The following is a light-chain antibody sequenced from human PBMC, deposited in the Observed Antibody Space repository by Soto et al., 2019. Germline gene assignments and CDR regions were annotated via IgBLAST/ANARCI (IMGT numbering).Light chain of an antibody. V-gene: IGLV2-14*01. J-gene: IGLJ1*01. CDR1: SRDVGGYNY. Sequence: QSALTQPASVSGSPGQSITISCTGTSRDVGGYNYVSWYQQHPGKAPKLMIYEVSNRPSGVSNRFSGSKSGNTASLTISGLQAEDGADYYCSSYTSSSTLYVFGTGTKVTVL. CDR3: SSYTSSSTLYV. CDR2: EVS.